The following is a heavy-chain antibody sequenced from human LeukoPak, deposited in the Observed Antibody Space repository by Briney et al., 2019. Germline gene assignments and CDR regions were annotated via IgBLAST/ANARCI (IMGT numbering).Heavy chain of an antibody. D-gene: IGHD6-19*01. V-gene: IGHV1-69*02. CDR1: GGTFSSHT. J-gene: IGHJ4*02. CDR3: ARAVAGTGYFDY. Sequence: GASVKVACQASGGTFSSHTISWVRQAPGQGLEWMGRIIPILGIANYAQKFQGRVTITADKSTSTAYMELSSLRSEDTAVYYCARAVAGTGYFDYWGQGTLVTVSS. CDR2: IIPILGIA.